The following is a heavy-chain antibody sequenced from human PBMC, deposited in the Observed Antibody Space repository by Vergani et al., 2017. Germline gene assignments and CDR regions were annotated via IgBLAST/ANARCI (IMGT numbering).Heavy chain of an antibody. Sequence: QLQLQESGPGLVKPSATLSLTCSVSGASIRSSNYYWGWIRQPPGKGLEWIACIYYSGSTYYNPSLKSRVTISVDTSKNQFSLKLSSVTAADTAVYFCARHSTVEWLVKLGWIDPLGQGILVTVSS. D-gene: IGHD6-19*01. V-gene: IGHV4-39*01. CDR2: IYYSGST. CDR1: GASIRSSNYY. CDR3: ARHSTVEWLVKLGWIDP. J-gene: IGHJ5*02.